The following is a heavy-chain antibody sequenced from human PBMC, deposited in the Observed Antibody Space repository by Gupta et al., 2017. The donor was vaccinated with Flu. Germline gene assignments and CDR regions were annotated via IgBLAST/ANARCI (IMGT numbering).Heavy chain of an antibody. CDR1: GFIFSDYG. CDR3: AKGGRHNGNFDGDY. CDR2: MSDDGSNK. V-gene: IGHV3-30*18. J-gene: IGHJ4*02. D-gene: IGHD1-26*01. Sequence: VQLVQSGGGVVLPGSSLSLSCAASGFIFSDYGMHWVRQVPGKGLEWMAGMSDDGSNKWYADSVRGRFTISRDNSENTLIRQMNSLRRDDTAVYYCAKGGRHNGNFDGDYWGQGTLVTVSS.